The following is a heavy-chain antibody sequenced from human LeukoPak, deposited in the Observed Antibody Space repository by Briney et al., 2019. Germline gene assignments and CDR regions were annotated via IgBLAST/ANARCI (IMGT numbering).Heavy chain of an antibody. J-gene: IGHJ4*02. Sequence: GGSLRLSCAASGFTFSSPAMSWVRQTPGKGLEWVSAITPSGDGTYYAASVKGRFTISRDNSKNTLYLQMDSLRADDTAKYYCAKDSPVATWWGQGTLVTVSS. V-gene: IGHV3-23*01. CDR3: AKDSPVATW. CDR1: GFTFSSPA. D-gene: IGHD1-26*01. CDR2: ITPSGDGT.